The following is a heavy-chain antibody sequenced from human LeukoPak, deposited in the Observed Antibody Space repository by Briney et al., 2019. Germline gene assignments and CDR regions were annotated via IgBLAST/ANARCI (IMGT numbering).Heavy chain of an antibody. CDR1: GGSFSGYY. CDR3: ARLVLFSAAAGLYFDY. V-gene: IGHV4-34*01. CDR2: INHSGST. D-gene: IGHD6-13*01. Sequence: SETLSLTCAVYGGSFSGYYWSWIRQPPGKGLEWIGEINHSGSTNYNPSLKSRVTISVDKSKNQFSLKLSSVTAADTAVYYCARLVLFSAAAGLYFDYWGQGTLVTVSS. J-gene: IGHJ4*02.